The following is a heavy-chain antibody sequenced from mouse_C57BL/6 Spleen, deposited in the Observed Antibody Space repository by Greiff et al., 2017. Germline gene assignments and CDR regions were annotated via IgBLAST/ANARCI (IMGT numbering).Heavy chain of an antibody. CDR3: TTPLWLRREGYAMDY. CDR1: GFNIKDDY. CDR2: IDPENGDT. D-gene: IGHD2-2*01. V-gene: IGHV14-4*01. Sequence: EVKLQQSGAELVRPGASVKLSCTASGFNIKDDYMHWVKQRPEQGLEWIGWIDPENGDTEYASKFQGKATITADTSSNTAYLQLSSLTSEDTAVYYCTTPLWLRREGYAMDYWGQGTSVTVSS. J-gene: IGHJ4*01.